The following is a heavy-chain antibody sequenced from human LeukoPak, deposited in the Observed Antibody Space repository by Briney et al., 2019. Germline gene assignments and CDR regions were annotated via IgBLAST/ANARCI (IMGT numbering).Heavy chain of an antibody. CDR1: GGSFSGYY. CDR2: INHSGST. D-gene: IGHD2-15*01. CDR3: ATVGRVEGAAFDY. J-gene: IGHJ4*02. V-gene: IGHV4-34*01. Sequence: PSETLSLTCAVYGGSFSGYYWSWIRQPPGKGLEWIGEINHSGSTNYNPSLKSRVTISVDTSKNQFSLKLSSVTAADTAVYYCATVGRVEGAAFDYWGQGTLVTVSS.